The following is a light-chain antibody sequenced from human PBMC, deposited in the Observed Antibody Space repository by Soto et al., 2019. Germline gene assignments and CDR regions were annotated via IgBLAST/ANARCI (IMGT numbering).Light chain of an antibody. J-gene: IGKJ1*01. CDR2: AAS. V-gene: IGKV1-6*01. Sequence: IHMPYSPSSLSASISNRPPITGRSGQGIGNDLAWFQQRPGKAPKLLIYAASGLQSGVPSRFSGSGSGTDFTLTISSLQPEDFATYYCLQDYNYPWTFGQGTKVDIK. CDR1: QGIGND. CDR3: LQDYNYPWT.